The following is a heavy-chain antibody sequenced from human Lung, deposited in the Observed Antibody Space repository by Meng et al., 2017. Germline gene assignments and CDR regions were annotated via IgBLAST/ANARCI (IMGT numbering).Heavy chain of an antibody. D-gene: IGHD3-16*01. V-gene: IGHV4-31*01. J-gene: IGHJ4*02. Sequence: SETLSLTCTVSGGSISSGGYYWSWIRQHPGKGLEWIGYIYYSGSTYYNPSLKSQVTISVDTSKNQFSLKLSSVTAADTAVYYCARSLRFGGVIFDYWGQGKLVNGAS. CDR1: GGSISSGGYY. CDR3: ARSLRFGGVIFDY. CDR2: IYYSGST.